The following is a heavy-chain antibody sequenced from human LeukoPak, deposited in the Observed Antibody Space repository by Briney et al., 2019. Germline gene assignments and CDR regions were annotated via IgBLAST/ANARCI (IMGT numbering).Heavy chain of an antibody. CDR3: ARGVITGNPQYVDY. CDR2: IYYSGKT. Sequence: SETLSLTCTVSGGSISAYYWSWIRQPPGKGLQWIGYIYYSGKTNYNSSLKSRVTISLDTSKNQFSLKLSSVTAADTAVYYCARGVITGNPQYVDYWGQGTLVTVSS. J-gene: IGHJ4*02. D-gene: IGHD1-20*01. V-gene: IGHV4-59*01. CDR1: GGSISAYY.